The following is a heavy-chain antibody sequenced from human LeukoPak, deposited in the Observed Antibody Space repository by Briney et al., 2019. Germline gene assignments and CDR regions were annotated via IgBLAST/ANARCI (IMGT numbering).Heavy chain of an antibody. CDR2: IYSGGSA. V-gene: IGHV3-66*01. D-gene: IGHD3-22*01. CDR3: ARESYYYDSSGYSYYFDY. J-gene: IGHJ4*02. Sequence: PGGSLRLSCAASGFTVSSNYMSWVRQAPGKGLEWVSVIYSGGSAYYADSVKGRFTISRDNSKNTLYLQMNSLRAGDTAVYYCARESYYYDSSGYSYYFDYWGQGTLVTVSS. CDR1: GFTVSSNY.